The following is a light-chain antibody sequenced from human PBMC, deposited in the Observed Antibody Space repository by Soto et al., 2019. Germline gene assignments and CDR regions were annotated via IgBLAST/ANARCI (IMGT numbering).Light chain of an antibody. CDR2: DGI. J-gene: IGLJ2*01. CDR1: SSDVAAWHL. CDR3: CSYVGTSMV. Sequence: QSALTQPASVSGSPGQSITISCTGTSSDVAAWHLVSWYQQHPGRAPKLLIYDGIQRPSGVSNRFSGSKSDTTASLTISGLQAEDEADYYCCSYVGTSMVFGGGTKLTVL. V-gene: IGLV2-23*01.